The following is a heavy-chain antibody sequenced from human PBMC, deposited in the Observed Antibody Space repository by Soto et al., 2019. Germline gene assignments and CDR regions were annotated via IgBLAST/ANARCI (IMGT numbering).Heavy chain of an antibody. CDR3: ARDFRDDYGDYDGWFDP. CDR2: IWYDGSNK. D-gene: IGHD4-17*01. J-gene: IGHJ5*02. CDR1: GFTFSSYG. Sequence: GGSLRLSCAASGFTFSSYGMHWVRQAPGKGLEWVAVIWYDGSNKYYADSVKGRFTISRDNSKNTLYLQMNSLRAEDTAVYYCARDFRDDYGDYDGWFDPWGQGTLVTVSS. V-gene: IGHV3-33*01.